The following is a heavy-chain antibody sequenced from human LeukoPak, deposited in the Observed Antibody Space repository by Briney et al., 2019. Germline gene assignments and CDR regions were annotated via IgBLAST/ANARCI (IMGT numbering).Heavy chain of an antibody. CDR1: GFTFSSYA. D-gene: IGHD2-15*01. J-gene: IGHJ6*02. Sequence: QAGGSLRLSCAASGFTFSSYAMSWVRQAPGKGLEWVSTISGSGASIYYADSVKGRFTISRDNSKNTLYLQMNSLRAEDTAVYYCAKEDCRGGSCYSGYFYYGMDVWGQGTTVTVSS. CDR3: AKEDCRGGSCYSGYFYYGMDV. CDR2: ISGSGASI. V-gene: IGHV3-23*01.